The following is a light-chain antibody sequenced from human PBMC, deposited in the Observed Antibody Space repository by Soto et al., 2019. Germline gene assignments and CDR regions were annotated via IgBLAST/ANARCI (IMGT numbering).Light chain of an antibody. Sequence: DIQMTQSPSSLSASVGDRVTIACRASQSISSYLNWYQQEPGKAPKVLIYAASSLESGVPSRLSGSGSGTDFTLTISSLQPEDFATYYCQQSYSTPRTFGQGTKVEIK. J-gene: IGKJ1*01. CDR2: AAS. CDR1: QSISSY. CDR3: QQSYSTPRT. V-gene: IGKV1-39*01.